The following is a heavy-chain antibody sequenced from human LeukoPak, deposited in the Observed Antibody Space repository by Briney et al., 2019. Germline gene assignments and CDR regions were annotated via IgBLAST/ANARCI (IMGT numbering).Heavy chain of an antibody. V-gene: IGHV3-23*01. Sequence: PGGSLRLSSAASALTFSSYAMSWVRQAPGKGLEWVSAINGSGGSTYYADSVKGRFTSSRDNSKNTLYLQMNSLRAKDTAVYYCAKQNPTNNDFWSGYWFDYWGQGNLVTVSS. J-gene: IGHJ4*02. CDR1: ALTFSSYA. D-gene: IGHD3-3*01. CDR2: INGSGGST. CDR3: AKQNPTNNDFWSGYWFDY.